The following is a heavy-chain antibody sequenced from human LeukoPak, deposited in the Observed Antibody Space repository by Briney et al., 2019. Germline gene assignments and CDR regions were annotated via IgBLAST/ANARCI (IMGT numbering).Heavy chain of an antibody. V-gene: IGHV3-33*06. CDR3: AKDSAFNYDSSGYADY. J-gene: IGHJ4*02. D-gene: IGHD3-22*01. CDR2: VWFDGTKR. Sequence: GRSLRLSCAASGFNFDGYGMHWVRQTPGKGLEWVAVVWFDGTKRDYAESVKGRFTIYRDNSKNTVYLEMNRLRVGDTAIYYCAKDSAFNYDSSGYADYWGQGTLVIVSS. CDR1: GFNFDGYG.